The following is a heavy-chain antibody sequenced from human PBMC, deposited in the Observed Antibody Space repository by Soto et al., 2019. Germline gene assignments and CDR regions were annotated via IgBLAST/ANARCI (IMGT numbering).Heavy chain of an antibody. CDR3: ARDSAYGSGSYPDY. V-gene: IGHV1-69*08. D-gene: IGHD3-10*01. CDR2: IIPILGIA. Sequence: QVQLVQSGAEVKKPGSSVKVSCKASGGTFSSYTISWVRQAPGQGLEWMGRIIPILGIANYAQKFQVRVTITADKSTSTACMELSSLRSEDTAVYYCARDSAYGSGSYPDYGGHGTLVTVSS. J-gene: IGHJ4*01. CDR1: GGTFSSYT.